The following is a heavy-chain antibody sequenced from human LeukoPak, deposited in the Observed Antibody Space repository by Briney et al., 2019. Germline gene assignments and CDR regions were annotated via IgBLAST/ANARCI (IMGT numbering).Heavy chain of an antibody. Sequence: ASVKVSCKASGYTFSSYGISWVRQAPEQGLEWMGWISAYNGNTNFAQKPQGRVTMTTDTSTSTVYMELTSLRSDDTAVYYCARGSASGSYYFNYWGQGTLVTVSS. J-gene: IGHJ4*02. CDR2: ISAYNGNT. V-gene: IGHV1-18*01. CDR3: ARGSASGSYYFNY. CDR1: GYTFSSYG. D-gene: IGHD3-10*01.